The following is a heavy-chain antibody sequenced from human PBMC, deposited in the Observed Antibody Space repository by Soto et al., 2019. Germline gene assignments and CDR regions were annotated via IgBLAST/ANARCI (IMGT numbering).Heavy chain of an antibody. CDR2: ISFDGSTE. V-gene: IGHV3-30-3*01. CDR1: GFTFISYA. D-gene: IGHD3-10*01. Sequence: QVQLVESGGGVVQPGRSLRLSCAASGFTFISYAMHWVRQAPGKGLEWVAVISFDGSTEYYADSVKGRFTISRDNSTNTVYLQMNSLRSEDTAVYYCARSRHGSGSYTHFYYGLAVWGQGTTVTVSS. J-gene: IGHJ6*02. CDR3: ARSRHGSGSYTHFYYGLAV.